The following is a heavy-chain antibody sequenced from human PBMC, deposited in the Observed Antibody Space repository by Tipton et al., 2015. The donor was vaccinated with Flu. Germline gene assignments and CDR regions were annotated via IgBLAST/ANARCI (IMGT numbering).Heavy chain of an antibody. Sequence: TLSLTCTVSGGPIRSGSYNWNWIRQPAGRELEWIGLIDTSGDTIYNPSLKSRVAISADTSDNQFSLRLDSVTAADTAVYYCARGPRHMIIESWGQGALVTVSS. CDR1: GGPIRSGSYN. D-gene: IGHD3-22*01. J-gene: IGHJ4*02. V-gene: IGHV4-61*02. CDR3: ARGPRHMIIES. CDR2: IDTSGDT.